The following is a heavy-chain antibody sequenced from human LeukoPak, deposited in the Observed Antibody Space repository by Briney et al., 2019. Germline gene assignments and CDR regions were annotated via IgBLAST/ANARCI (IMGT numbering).Heavy chain of an antibody. Sequence: SETLSLTCTVSGGSISSYYWSWVRQPPGKRLEWIGYIYYSGSTNYNPSLKSRVTISVDTSKNQFSLKLSSVTAADTAVYYCARAPEDYYDSSGHYWYFDLWGRGTLVTVSS. CDR1: GGSISSYY. J-gene: IGHJ2*01. CDR2: IYYSGST. V-gene: IGHV4-59*01. CDR3: ARAPEDYYDSSGHYWYFDL. D-gene: IGHD3-22*01.